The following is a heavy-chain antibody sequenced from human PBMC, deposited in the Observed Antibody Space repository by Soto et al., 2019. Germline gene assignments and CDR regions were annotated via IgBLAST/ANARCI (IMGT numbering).Heavy chain of an antibody. J-gene: IGHJ6*02. V-gene: IGHV3-30-3*01. CDR2: ILYDGGNK. D-gene: IGHD5-18*01. CDR3: ARDNGHSHGHGMDV. Sequence: PGGSLRLSCAASGFTFSSYTIHWVRQAPGKGLEWVALILYDGGNKYYADSVKGGFTISRDNSKNTLYLQMNSLRAEDTAVYYCARDNGHSHGHGMDVWGQGTTVTVSS. CDR1: GFTFSSYT.